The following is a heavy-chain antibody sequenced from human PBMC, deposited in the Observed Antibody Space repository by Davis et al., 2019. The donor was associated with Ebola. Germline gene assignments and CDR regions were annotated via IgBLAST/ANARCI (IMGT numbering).Heavy chain of an antibody. CDR3: ARARFPTTGDH. D-gene: IGHD3-3*01. CDR2: IRPYNGNT. CDR1: GYIFTNYG. V-gene: IGHV1-18*04. Sequence: ASVLDSCKASGYIFTNYGITWVRQPPGQGPEWMGWIRPYNGNTNYAQKFQGRVTMITDTSTSTAYMAVGSLRSDDTAVYYCARARFPTTGDHWGQGTLVTVSS. J-gene: IGHJ4*02.